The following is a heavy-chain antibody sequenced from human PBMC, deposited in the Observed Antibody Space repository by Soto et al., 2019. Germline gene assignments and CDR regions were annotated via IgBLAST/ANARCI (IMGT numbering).Heavy chain of an antibody. CDR2: VSYSVGA. J-gene: IGHJ4*01. V-gene: IGHV4-59*01. CDR1: AGSISRYY. CDR3: AASLQSRAIESFDY. Sequence: TSETLSLTCSVSAGSISRYYWGWVRQLPGERLEWIAYVSYSVGASYNPSLKSRVTISLDTSKSQIALRLMSVTAADTAMYYCAASLQSRAIESFDYWCQGALVTVSS. D-gene: IGHD2-2*02.